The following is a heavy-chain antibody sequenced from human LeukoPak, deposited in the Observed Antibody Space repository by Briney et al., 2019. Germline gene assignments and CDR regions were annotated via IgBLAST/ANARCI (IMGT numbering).Heavy chain of an antibody. V-gene: IGHV3-7*01. D-gene: IGHD6-13*01. CDR2: IKEDGSQI. CDR1: GFTFSNYW. CDR3: ARGQQLVPGRLDYFDY. J-gene: IGHJ4*02. Sequence: GGSLRLSCAASGFTFSNYWMSWVRQAPGRGLEWVANIKEDGSQIYYVDSLKGRFTISRDTAKNSLYLQMNSLRAEDTAVYYCARGQQLVPGRLDYFDYWGQGTLVTVSS.